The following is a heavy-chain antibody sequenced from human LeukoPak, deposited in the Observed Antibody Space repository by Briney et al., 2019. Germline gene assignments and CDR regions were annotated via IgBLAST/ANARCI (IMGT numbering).Heavy chain of an antibody. CDR1: GFTFSSYS. CDR2: ISSSSSYI. J-gene: IGHJ4*02. CDR3: AREFFGVVIVSV. V-gene: IGHV3-21*01. Sequence: SGGSLRLSCAASGFTFSSYSMNWVRQAPGKGLEWVSSISSSSSYIYYADSVKGRFTISRDNAKNSLYLQMNSLRAEDTAVYYCAREFFGVVIVSVWGQGTLVTVSS. D-gene: IGHD3-3*01.